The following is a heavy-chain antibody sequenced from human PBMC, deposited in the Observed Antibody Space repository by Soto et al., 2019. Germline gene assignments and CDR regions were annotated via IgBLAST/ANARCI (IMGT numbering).Heavy chain of an antibody. J-gene: IGHJ4*02. CDR2: INADNGNT. CDR1: GYSFIANA. V-gene: IGHV1-3*01. CDR3: ARDDVGSAWPY. D-gene: IGHD6-19*01. Sequence: QVQLVHSAADVKKPGASVKVSCKTSGYSFIANAVHWVRQAPGQGLEWMGWINADNGNTKYSRKMQGRLTISRDTSASTVYMELTGLTSEDTAVYFCARDDVGSAWPYWGQGTLITVSS.